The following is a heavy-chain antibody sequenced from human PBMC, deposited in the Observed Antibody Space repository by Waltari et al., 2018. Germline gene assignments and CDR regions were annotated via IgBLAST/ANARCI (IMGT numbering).Heavy chain of an antibody. CDR2: IFYSGTT. J-gene: IGHJ3*02. CDR3: ARDFGATDAFEI. CDR1: GASISSGDYY. Sequence: QVQLHESGPGLVKPSQTLSLTCTVSGASISSGDYYWSWIRQPPGRGLGWIGYIFYSGTTSYNPSLKSRLDISIDTSKNQFSLNVSSVTAADTAVYYCARDFGATDAFEIWGQGTMVTVSS. D-gene: IGHD3-10*01. V-gene: IGHV4-30-4*08.